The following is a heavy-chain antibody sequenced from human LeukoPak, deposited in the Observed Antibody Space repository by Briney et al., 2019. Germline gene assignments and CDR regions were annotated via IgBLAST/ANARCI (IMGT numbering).Heavy chain of an antibody. D-gene: IGHD6-19*01. Sequence: PSETLSLTCTVSGGSISSYYWSWIRQPPGKGLEWIGYIYYSGSTNYNPSLKSQVTISVDTSKNQFSLKLSSVTAADTAVYYCARGLPQQWLIDYWGQGTLVTVSS. CDR1: GGSISSYY. CDR3: ARGLPQQWLIDY. V-gene: IGHV4-59*01. J-gene: IGHJ4*02. CDR2: IYYSGST.